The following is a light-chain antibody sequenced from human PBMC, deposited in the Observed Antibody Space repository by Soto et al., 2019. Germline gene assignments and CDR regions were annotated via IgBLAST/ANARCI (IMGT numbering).Light chain of an antibody. V-gene: IGKV3D-15*01. CDR3: QQYNNWPFS. J-gene: IGKJ5*01. Sequence: EIVMTQSPATLSVSPGERVTLSCRASQDIRSSLAWYQQKPGQAPRLLIYATSSRATGIPDRFSGSGSGTDFTLTISRLQPEDFALYFCQQYNNWPFSFGQGTRLEIK. CDR2: ATS. CDR1: QDIRSS.